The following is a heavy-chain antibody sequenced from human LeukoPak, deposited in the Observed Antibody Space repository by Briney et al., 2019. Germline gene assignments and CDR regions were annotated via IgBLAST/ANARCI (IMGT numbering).Heavy chain of an antibody. Sequence: GGSLRLSCAASGFTFSSYWMSWVRQAPGKGLEWVANIKQDGSEKYYVDSVKGRFTISRDNSKNTLYLQMNSLRAEDTAVYYCARDPAAAGTFGYYYYYGMDVWGQGTTVTVSS. V-gene: IGHV3-7*01. CDR3: ARDPAAAGTFGYYYYYGMDV. J-gene: IGHJ6*02. CDR1: GFTFSSYW. CDR2: IKQDGSEK. D-gene: IGHD6-13*01.